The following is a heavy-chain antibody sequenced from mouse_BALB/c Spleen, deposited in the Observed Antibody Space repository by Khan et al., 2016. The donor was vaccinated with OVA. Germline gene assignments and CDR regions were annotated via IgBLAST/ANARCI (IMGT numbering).Heavy chain of an antibody. V-gene: IGHV1-4*01. CDR2: INPRSGYT. Sequence: QVQLQQPGAELARPGASVKMSCKASGYTFTSHTMHWVKQRPGQGLEWIGYINPRSGYTQYNQNFNDKATLTADISSSTAYMQLSSLTSEDSAVYYCARRTTEYALDYWGQGTSVTVSS. D-gene: IGHD2-14*01. J-gene: IGHJ4*01. CDR3: ARRTTEYALDY. CDR1: GYTFTSHT.